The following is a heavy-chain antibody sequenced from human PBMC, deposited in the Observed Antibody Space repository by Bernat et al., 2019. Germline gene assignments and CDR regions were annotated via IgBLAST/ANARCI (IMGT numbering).Heavy chain of an antibody. CDR1: GYTFTSYG. V-gene: IGHV1-18*01. D-gene: IGHD3-16*01. CDR3: AKDDYIWGSHSYRRGHYFDY. J-gene: IGHJ4*02. CDR2: ISAYNGNT. Sequence: QVQLVQSGAEVKKPGASVKVSCKASGYTFTSYGISWVRHAPGQVLEWMGWISAYNGNTNYAQKLQGRVTMTTDTSTSTAYMELRSLRSDDTAVYYCAKDDYIWGSHSYRRGHYFDYWGQGTLVTVSS.